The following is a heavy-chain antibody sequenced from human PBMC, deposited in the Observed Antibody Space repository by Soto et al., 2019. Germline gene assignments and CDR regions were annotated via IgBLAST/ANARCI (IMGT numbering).Heavy chain of an antibody. Sequence: EVQLVESGGGLVKPGGSLRVSCAASGITFSNAWMTWVRQAPGKGLEWVGRIKSKIDGGTTDYGVPVKGRFTILRDDSKNTLYLQMNSLKTEDTAVYYCTTGRYSSSLYFDSWGQGTLVTVSS. D-gene: IGHD6-6*01. CDR3: TTGRYSSSLYFDS. CDR2: IKSKIDGGTT. J-gene: IGHJ4*02. V-gene: IGHV3-15*01. CDR1: GITFSNAW.